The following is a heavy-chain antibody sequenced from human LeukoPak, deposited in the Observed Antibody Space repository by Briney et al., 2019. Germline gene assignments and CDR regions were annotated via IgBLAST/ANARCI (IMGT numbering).Heavy chain of an antibody. V-gene: IGHV3-21*01. J-gene: IGHJ6*02. Sequence: PGGSLRLSCAASGFTFSNYGINWVRQAPGKGLEWVSSITSSSSYIYYADSVKGRFTISRDNAKNSLYLQMNSLRAEDTAVYYCARALGGRMRYYYGMDVWAKGPRSPSP. D-gene: IGHD2-15*01. CDR1: GFTFSNYG. CDR3: ARALGGRMRYYYGMDV. CDR2: ITSSSSYI.